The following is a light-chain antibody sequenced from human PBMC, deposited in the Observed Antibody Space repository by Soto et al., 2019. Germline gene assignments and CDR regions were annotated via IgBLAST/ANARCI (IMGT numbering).Light chain of an antibody. Sequence: EIVLTQSPGTLSLTQGERATLSCRASQSVSSSYLAWYQQKPGQAPRLLIYGASIRATGVPARFSGGGSGTEFTLTISSLQSEDFAVYYCQQFNTWPRDTFGQGTKVDIK. J-gene: IGKJ1*01. CDR2: GAS. V-gene: IGKV3-15*01. CDR1: QSVSSSY. CDR3: QQFNTWPRDT.